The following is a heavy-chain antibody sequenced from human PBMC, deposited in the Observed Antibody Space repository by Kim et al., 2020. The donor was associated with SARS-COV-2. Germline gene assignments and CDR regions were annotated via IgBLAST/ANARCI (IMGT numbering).Heavy chain of an antibody. Sequence: GESLKISCKGSGSSFTSYWIGWVRQMPGKGLEWMGIIYPGDSDTRYSPSFQGQVTISADKSISTAYLQWSSLKASDTAMYYCARLGMDGDYTTADYYYYGMDVWGQGTTVTVSS. D-gene: IGHD4-17*01. CDR2: IYPGDSDT. CDR3: ARLGMDGDYTTADYYYYGMDV. V-gene: IGHV5-51*01. J-gene: IGHJ6*02. CDR1: GSSFTSYW.